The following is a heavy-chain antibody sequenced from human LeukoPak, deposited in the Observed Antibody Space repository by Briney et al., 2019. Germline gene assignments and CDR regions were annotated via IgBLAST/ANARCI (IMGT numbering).Heavy chain of an antibody. CDR1: GFTFSSYS. CDR3: ARLAPSYYDFWSGYWSTEDYYYYYGMDV. Sequence: GGSLRLSCAASGFTFSSYSMNWVRQAPGKGLEWVSSISSNSSYIYYADSVKGRFTISRDNAKNSLYLQMNSLRAEDTAVYYCARLAPSYYDFWSGYWSTEDYYYYYGMDVWGQGSTVTVSS. V-gene: IGHV3-21*01. D-gene: IGHD3-3*01. J-gene: IGHJ6*02. CDR2: ISSNSSYI.